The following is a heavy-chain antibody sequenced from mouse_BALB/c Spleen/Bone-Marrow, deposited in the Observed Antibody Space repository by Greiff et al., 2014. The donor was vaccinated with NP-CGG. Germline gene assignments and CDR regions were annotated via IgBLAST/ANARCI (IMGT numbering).Heavy chain of an antibody. CDR1: GYTFTAYA. V-gene: IGHV1S137*01. CDR2: ICTYSGNT. J-gene: IGHJ2*01. Sequence: QVQLKQSGPEVVRPGVSVKLSCKGSGYTFTAYAMHWVKQSHAQSLEWIGIICTYSGNTYYKQDFKGKATMTVDKSSSTAYIELARLTSEDSAIYYCAGDFYVSSYFDYWGQSTTLTVSS. CDR3: AGDFYVSSYFDY. D-gene: IGHD1-1*01.